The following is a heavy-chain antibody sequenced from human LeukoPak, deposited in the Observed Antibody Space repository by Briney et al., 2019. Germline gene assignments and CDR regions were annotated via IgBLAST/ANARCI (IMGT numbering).Heavy chain of an antibody. Sequence: GASVRVGCKDAGYTFTSYAMYWVREAPGQRIEWMGGINAGNGNTKYSQKCQGRVTITRDTSASTAYRELSSLRSEDTAVYYCAREGGFRGVIAYYYYGMDVWGKGTTVTVSS. V-gene: IGHV1-3*01. CDR3: AREGGFRGVIAYYYYGMDV. CDR1: GYTFTSYA. CDR2: INAGNGNT. J-gene: IGHJ6*04. D-gene: IGHD3-16*02.